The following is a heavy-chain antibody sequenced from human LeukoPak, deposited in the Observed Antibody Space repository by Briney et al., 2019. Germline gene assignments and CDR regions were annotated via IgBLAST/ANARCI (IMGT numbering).Heavy chain of an antibody. CDR2: ISYDGSNK. Sequence: GGSLRLSCAASGFTFSSYAMHWVRQAPGKGLEWVAVISYDGSNKYYADSVKGRFTISRDNSKNTLYLQMNSLRAEDTAVYYCARTTVAPYHFDYWGQGTLVTVSS. J-gene: IGHJ4*02. CDR1: GFTFSSYA. V-gene: IGHV3-30*01. CDR3: ARTTVAPYHFDY. D-gene: IGHD4-23*01.